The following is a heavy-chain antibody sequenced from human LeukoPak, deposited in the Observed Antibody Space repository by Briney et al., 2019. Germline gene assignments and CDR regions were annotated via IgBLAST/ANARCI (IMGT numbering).Heavy chain of an antibody. CDR2: INHSGST. D-gene: IGHD2-15*01. Sequence: SETLSLTCAVYGGSSSGYYWSWIRRPPGKGLEWIGEINHSGSTNYNPSLKSRVTISVDTSKNQFSLKLSSVTAADTAVYYCARGIVVVAATSGKVAPPYFDYWGQGTLVTVSS. J-gene: IGHJ4*02. CDR3: ARGIVVVAATSGKVAPPYFDY. V-gene: IGHV4-34*01. CDR1: GGSSSGYY.